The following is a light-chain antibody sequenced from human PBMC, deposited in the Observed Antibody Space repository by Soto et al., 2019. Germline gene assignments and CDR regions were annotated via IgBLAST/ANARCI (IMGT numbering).Light chain of an antibody. Sequence: DIQMTQSPSTLSGSGGDSVTITCRASQTISSCLAWYQHKPGKAPKLLIYKASTLKSGVPSRFSGSGSGTEFTLTISSLQPDDLATYYCQHYKSSSEAFGQGNKVDLK. J-gene: IGKJ1*01. CDR1: QTISSC. V-gene: IGKV1-5*03. CDR2: KAS. CDR3: QHYKSSSEA.